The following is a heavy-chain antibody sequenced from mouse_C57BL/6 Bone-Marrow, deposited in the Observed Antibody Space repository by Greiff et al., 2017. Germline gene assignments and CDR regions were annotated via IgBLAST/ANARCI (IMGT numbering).Heavy chain of an antibody. V-gene: IGHV1-69*01. J-gene: IGHJ2*01. Sequence: QVQLQQPGAELVMPGASVKLSCKASGYTFTSYWMHWVKQRPGQGLEWIGEIDPSDSYTNYNQTFKGKSTLTVDKSSSTAYMQLSSLTSTDSAVYYCARVPITTVLATGFDYWGKGTTLTVSS. D-gene: IGHD1-1*01. CDR3: ARVPITTVLATGFDY. CDR2: IDPSDSYT. CDR1: GYTFTSYW.